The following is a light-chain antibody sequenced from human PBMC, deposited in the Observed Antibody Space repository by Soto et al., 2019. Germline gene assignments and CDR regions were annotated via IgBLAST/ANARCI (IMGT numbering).Light chain of an antibody. J-gene: IGKJ4*01. V-gene: IGKV3-15*01. CDR1: ESVSSI. CDR2: GAS. Sequence: ETVLTQSPGTLSLSPGERATLSCRASESVSSIYVAWYQHKPGQAPRLLIYGASTRATGIPARFSGSGSGTEFTLTISSLQSEDFAVYYCQQYNNWPITFGGGTKVDIK. CDR3: QQYNNWPIT.